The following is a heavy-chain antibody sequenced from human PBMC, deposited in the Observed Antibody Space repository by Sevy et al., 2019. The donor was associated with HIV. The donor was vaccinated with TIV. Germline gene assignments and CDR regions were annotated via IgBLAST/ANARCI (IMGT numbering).Heavy chain of an antibody. J-gene: IGHJ4*02. D-gene: IGHD3-22*01. CDR2: ISSSSSPI. Sequence: GGSLRLSCAASGFTFSSYSMNWVRQAPGKGLEWVSYISSSSSPIYYAVSVKGRITIARDNAKNSLYLEMNSLRDEDTAVYYCARADSITMIVVADQHFDYWGQGTLVTVSS. CDR1: GFTFSSYS. CDR3: ARADSITMIVVADQHFDY. V-gene: IGHV3-48*02.